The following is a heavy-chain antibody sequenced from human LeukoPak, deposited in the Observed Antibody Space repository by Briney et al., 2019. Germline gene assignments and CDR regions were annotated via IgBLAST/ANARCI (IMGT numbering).Heavy chain of an antibody. Sequence: GESLKISCKGSGYSFTSYWIGWVRQMPGKGLEWMGIIYPGDSDTRCSPSFQGQVTISADKSISTAYLQWSSLKASDTAMYYCARRTDTAMVVNYFDYWGQGTLVTVSS. J-gene: IGHJ4*02. D-gene: IGHD5-18*01. CDR2: IYPGDSDT. CDR1: GYSFTSYW. CDR3: ARRTDTAMVVNYFDY. V-gene: IGHV5-51*01.